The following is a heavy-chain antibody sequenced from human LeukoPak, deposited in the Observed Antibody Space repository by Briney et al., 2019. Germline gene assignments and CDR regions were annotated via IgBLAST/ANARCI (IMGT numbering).Heavy chain of an antibody. Sequence: ASVKVSCKASGGTFSSYAISWVRQAPGQGLEWMGGIIPIFGTANYAQKFQGRVTITAGESTSTAYMELSSLRSEDTAVYYCARSIVGATTGYFDYWGQGTLVTVSS. V-gene: IGHV1-69*13. CDR1: GGTFSSYA. CDR2: IIPIFGTA. D-gene: IGHD1-26*01. CDR3: ARSIVGATTGYFDY. J-gene: IGHJ4*02.